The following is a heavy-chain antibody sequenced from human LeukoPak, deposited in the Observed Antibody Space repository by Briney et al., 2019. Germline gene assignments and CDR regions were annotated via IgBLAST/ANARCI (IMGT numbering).Heavy chain of an antibody. CDR1: GFTFSSYS. CDR3: ARITIFGVAPYYFDY. J-gene: IGHJ4*02. V-gene: IGHV3-48*02. Sequence: GGSLRLSCAASGFTFSSYSMNWVRQVPGKGLEWVSYISSSSSTIYYADSVKGRFTISRDNAKNSLYLQMNSLRDEDTAVYYCARITIFGVAPYYFDYWGQGTLVTVSS. CDR2: ISSSSSTI. D-gene: IGHD3-3*01.